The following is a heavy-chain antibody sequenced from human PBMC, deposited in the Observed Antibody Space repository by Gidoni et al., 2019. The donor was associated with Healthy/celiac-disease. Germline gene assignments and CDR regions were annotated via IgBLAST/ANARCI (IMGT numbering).Heavy chain of an antibody. J-gene: IGHJ3*02. CDR2: IYYSGST. D-gene: IGHD4-17*01. V-gene: IGHV4-59*01. CDR3: ARDEYGTHAFDI. Sequence: QVQLQASGPGLVKPSETLSLTCTVSGGSISSYYWSWIRQPPGKGLEWIGYIYYSGSTNYNPSLKSRVTISVDTSKNQFSLKLSSVTAADTAVYYCARDEYGTHAFDIWGQGTMVTVSS. CDR1: GGSISSYY.